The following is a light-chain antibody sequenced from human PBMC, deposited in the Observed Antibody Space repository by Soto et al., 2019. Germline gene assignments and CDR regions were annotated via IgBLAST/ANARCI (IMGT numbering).Light chain of an antibody. J-gene: IGKJ4*01. CDR1: QSVNSN. CDR3: QQYNFWPPLT. V-gene: IGKV3-15*01. Sequence: EIVMTQSPATLSVSPGERATLSCRASQSVNSNLAWYRQKPAQAPRLLISDASTRATGVPARFSGRGSGTEFTLTISSLQSEDSGIYYCQQYNFWPPLTFGGGTKVEIK. CDR2: DAS.